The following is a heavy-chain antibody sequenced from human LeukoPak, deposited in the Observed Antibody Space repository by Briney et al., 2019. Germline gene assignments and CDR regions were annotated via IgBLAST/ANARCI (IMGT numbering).Heavy chain of an antibody. D-gene: IGHD6-19*01. CDR1: GFTFGGYA. J-gene: IGHJ4*02. Sequence: GGSLRLSCSASGFTFGGYAMHWVRQAPGKGLEFVSAISSNGGSTYYADSVKGRFTISRDNSKNTLYLQVSSLRADDTAVYYCVKNGIYSSGWYGGYFDYWGQGTLVTVSS. CDR3: VKNGIYSSGWYGGYFDY. V-gene: IGHV3-64D*09. CDR2: ISSNGGST.